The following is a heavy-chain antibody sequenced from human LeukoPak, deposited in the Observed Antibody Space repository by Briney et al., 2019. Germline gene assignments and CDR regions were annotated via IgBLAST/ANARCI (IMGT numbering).Heavy chain of an antibody. CDR1: GGSFSGYY. CDR3: ASPIAAAAG. D-gene: IGHD6-13*01. V-gene: IGHV4-34*01. Sequence: PETLSLTCAVYGGSFSGYYWSWIRQPPGKGLEWIGEINHSGSTNYNPSLKSRVTISVDTSKNQFSLKLSSVTAADTAVYYCASPIAAAAGWGQGTLVTVSS. J-gene: IGHJ4*02. CDR2: INHSGST.